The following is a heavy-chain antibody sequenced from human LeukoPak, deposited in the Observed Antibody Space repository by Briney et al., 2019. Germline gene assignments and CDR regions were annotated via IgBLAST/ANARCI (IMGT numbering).Heavy chain of an antibody. J-gene: IGHJ4*02. V-gene: IGHV4-39*01. CDR3: ARNYYYDSSGFDY. D-gene: IGHD3-22*01. Sequence: GTLRLSCAASGFTFSSYWMSWVRQPPGKGLEWIGSIYYSGSTYYNSSLKSRVTISVDTSKNQFSLKLSSVTAADTAVYYCARNYYYDSSGFDYWGQGTLVTVSS. CDR2: IYYSGST. CDR1: GFTFSSYW.